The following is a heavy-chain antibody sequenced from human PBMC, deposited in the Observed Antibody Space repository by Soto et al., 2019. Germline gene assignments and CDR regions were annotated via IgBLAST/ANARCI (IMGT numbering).Heavy chain of an antibody. Sequence: QLQLQESGPGLVKPSETLSLTCTVSGGSISSSSYYWGWIRQPPGKGLEWIGSIYYSGSTYYNPSLKSRVTISVDTSKNQFSLKLSSVTAADTAVYYCARLSSRNYMDVWGKGTTVTVSS. CDR2: IYYSGST. CDR3: ARLSSRNYMDV. CDR1: GGSISSSSYY. V-gene: IGHV4-39*01. J-gene: IGHJ6*03. D-gene: IGHD3-16*02.